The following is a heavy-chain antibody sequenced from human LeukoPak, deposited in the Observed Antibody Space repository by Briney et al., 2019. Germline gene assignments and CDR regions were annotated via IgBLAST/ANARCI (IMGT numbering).Heavy chain of an antibody. D-gene: IGHD3-22*01. CDR1: GFTFGDYA. V-gene: IGHV3-49*03. Sequence: GRSLRLSCTASGFTFGDYAMSWFRQAPGKGLEWVGFIRNQAYGGTTEYAASVKGRFTISRDDSKSIAYLQMNSLKTEDTAVYYCTRDSVITEEWFDPWGQGTLVIVSS. J-gene: IGHJ5*02. CDR3: TRDSVITEEWFDP. CDR2: IRNQAYGGTT.